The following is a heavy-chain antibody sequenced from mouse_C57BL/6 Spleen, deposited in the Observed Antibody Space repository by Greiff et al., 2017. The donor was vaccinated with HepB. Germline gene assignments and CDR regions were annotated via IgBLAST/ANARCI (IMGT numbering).Heavy chain of an antibody. CDR1: GYTFTSYW. CDR3: ARSAYGNYYAMDY. D-gene: IGHD2-1*01. J-gene: IGHJ4*01. CDR2: IDPSDSYT. V-gene: IGHV1-69*01. Sequence: VQLQQPGAELVMPGASVKLSCKASGYTFTSYWMHWVKQRPGQGLEWIGEIDPSDSYTNYNQKFKGKSTLTVDKSSSTAYMQLSSLTSEDSAVYYCARSAYGNYYAMDYWGQGTSVTVSS.